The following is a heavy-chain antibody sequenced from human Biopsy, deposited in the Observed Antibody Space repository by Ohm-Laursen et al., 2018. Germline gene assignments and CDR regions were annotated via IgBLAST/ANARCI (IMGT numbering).Heavy chain of an antibody. D-gene: IGHD3-3*01. V-gene: IGHV1-69*04. CDR3: AADADGHYTEFDY. CDR2: IVPVLGHL. Sequence: GASVKVSCKASGGPSSNYAFSWVRQAPGQGLEWVGRIVPVLGHLNYAQRFQGRVSITADKSTSYVFMELSRLTSGDTAVYYCAADADGHYTEFDYWGPGTLVTVSS. J-gene: IGHJ4*02. CDR1: GGPSSNYA.